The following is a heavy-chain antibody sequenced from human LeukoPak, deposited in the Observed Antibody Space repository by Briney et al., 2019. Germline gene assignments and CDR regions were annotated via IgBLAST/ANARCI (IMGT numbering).Heavy chain of an antibody. CDR3: TRDVPGYSSDFDF. CDR1: GCTFTDYF. V-gene: IGHV1-2*02. D-gene: IGHD6-19*01. Sequence: ASVKVSCKASGCTFTDYFMHWVRQAPGQGLEWMGWIDPKSGGTNCAQKFQGRVTMTRDTSITTVYMELGRLTSDDTAVYYCTRDVPGYSSDFDFWGQGTLVTVSS. CDR2: IDPKSGGT. J-gene: IGHJ4*02.